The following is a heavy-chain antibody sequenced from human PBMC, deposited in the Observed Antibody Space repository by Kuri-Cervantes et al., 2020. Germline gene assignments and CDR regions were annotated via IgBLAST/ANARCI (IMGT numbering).Heavy chain of an antibody. J-gene: IGHJ5*02. CDR3: ARVFCSSTSCYRGRFDP. V-gene: IGHV1-3*01. Sequence: SVKVSCKASGYTFTSYAMHWVRQAPGQRLEWMGWINAGNGNTKYSQKFQGRVTITRDTSASTAYMELSSLRSEDTAVYYCARVFCSSTSCYRGRFDPWGQGTLVTVSS. D-gene: IGHD2-2*02. CDR1: GYTFTSYA. CDR2: INAGNGNT.